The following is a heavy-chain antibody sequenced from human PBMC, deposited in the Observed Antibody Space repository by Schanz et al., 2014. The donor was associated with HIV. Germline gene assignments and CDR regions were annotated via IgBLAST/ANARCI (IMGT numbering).Heavy chain of an antibody. Sequence: QVQLVESGGGVVQPGRSLRLSCAASRFTFSSYGMHWVRQAPGKGLEWVAVISYDGSNKYYAVSVKGRFTISRDNSKNTLYLQMNSLRAEDTAVYYCAKDPTYGDYGGDAFDIWGQGTMVTVSS. CDR1: RFTFSSYG. CDR2: ISYDGSNK. V-gene: IGHV3-30*18. D-gene: IGHD4-17*01. CDR3: AKDPTYGDYGGDAFDI. J-gene: IGHJ3*02.